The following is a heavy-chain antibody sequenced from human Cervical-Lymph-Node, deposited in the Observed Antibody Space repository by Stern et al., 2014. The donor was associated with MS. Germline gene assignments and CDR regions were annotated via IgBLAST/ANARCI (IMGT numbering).Heavy chain of an antibody. Sequence: VQLPQSGAGLLHPPGPLTLSCPAPGSTLSTDYMTWLRPAPAKRPERVSIITNVGSTFYTDSVKGRFTISRDDSKNTVYLHMTSLRAEDTAMYYCARDTSSPERSDWWGQGTLVTVSS. D-gene: IGHD1-1*01. CDR1: GSTLSTDY. J-gene: IGHJ4*02. CDR3: ARDTSSPERSDW. V-gene: IGHV3-53*01. CDR2: ITNVGST.